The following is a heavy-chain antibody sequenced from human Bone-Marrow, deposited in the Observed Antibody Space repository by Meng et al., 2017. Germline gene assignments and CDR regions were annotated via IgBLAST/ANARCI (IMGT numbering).Heavy chain of an antibody. CDR2: ISSSGSTI. CDR1: GFTFSSYE. Sequence: GESLKISCAASGFTFSSYEMNWVRQAPGKGLEWVSYISSSGSTIYYADSVKGRFTISRDNAKISLYLQMNSLRAEDTAVYFCARESGIAAAGSPYDYWGQGTLSPSPQ. D-gene: IGHD6-13*01. CDR3: ARESGIAAAGSPYDY. V-gene: IGHV3-48*03. J-gene: IGHJ4*02.